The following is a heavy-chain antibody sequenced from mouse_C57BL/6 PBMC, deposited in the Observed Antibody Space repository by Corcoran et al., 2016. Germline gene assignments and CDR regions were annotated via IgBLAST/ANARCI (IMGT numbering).Heavy chain of an antibody. D-gene: IGHD3-2*02. CDR2: INPNYGTT. CDR3: ARRRQTAQAPFDY. V-gene: IGHV1-39*01. CDR1: GYSFTDYN. J-gene: IGHJ2*01. Sequence: EFHLQQSGPELVKPGASVKISCKASGYSFTDYNMNWVKQSNGKSLEWIGVINPNYGTTSYNQKFKGKATLTVDQSSSTAYMQLNSLTSEDSAVYYCARRRQTAQAPFDYWGQGTTLTVSS.